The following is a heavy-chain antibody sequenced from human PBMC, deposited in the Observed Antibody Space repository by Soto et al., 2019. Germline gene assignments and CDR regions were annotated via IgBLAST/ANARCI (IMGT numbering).Heavy chain of an antibody. D-gene: IGHD2-8*01. V-gene: IGHV3-15*01. CDR2: IKSQTDGGTA. CDR3: TTYMLSSSFVY. Sequence: GGSLRLSCAASGFTFSSYAMSWVRQAPGKGLEWVGRIKSQTDGGTADYAAPVKGRFTMSRDDSKNTLYLQMNSLKSEDTAIYFCTTYMLSSSFVYWGQGPLVTV. J-gene: IGHJ4*02. CDR1: GFTFSSYA.